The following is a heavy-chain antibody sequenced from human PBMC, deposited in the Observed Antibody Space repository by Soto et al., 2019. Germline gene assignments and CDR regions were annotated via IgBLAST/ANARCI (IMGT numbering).Heavy chain of an antibody. CDR1: GDSVTGSRYY. CDR2: IYYGDFT. Sequence: PSETLSLTCTVSGDSVTGSRYYWSWVRQSPGKGLEWIAYIYYGDFTKYSHSLKSRVAISADASKKQFSLQLISVTAADTAVYFCAAGQVSANAYGSVPPYHLYGMDVWGQGTTVTVSS. D-gene: IGHD3-10*01. CDR3: AAGQVSANAYGSVPPYHLYGMDV. V-gene: IGHV4-61*01. J-gene: IGHJ6*02.